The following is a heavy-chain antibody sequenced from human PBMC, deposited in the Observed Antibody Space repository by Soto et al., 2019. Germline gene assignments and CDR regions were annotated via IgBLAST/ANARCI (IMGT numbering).Heavy chain of an antibody. CDR1: GGTFSSYA. J-gene: IGHJ6*02. CDR3: ARNVPAAGYYYSMDV. CDR2: IIPIFGTA. D-gene: IGHD2-2*01. V-gene: IGHV1-69*12. Sequence: QVQLVQSGAEVKKPGSSVKVSCKASGGTFSSYAISWVRQAPVQGLEWMGGIIPIFGTANYAQKFQGRVTITADQSTNTSYMERSSLRSEDTAVYYCARNVPAAGYYYSMDVWGQGTTVTVAS.